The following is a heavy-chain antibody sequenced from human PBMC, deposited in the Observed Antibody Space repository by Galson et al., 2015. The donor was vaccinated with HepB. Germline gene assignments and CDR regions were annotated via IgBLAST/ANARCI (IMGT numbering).Heavy chain of an antibody. D-gene: IGHD2-2*01. CDR2: ISAYNGNT. CDR3: ARDEAVPAAMIRWFDP. Sequence: SVKVSCKASGYTFTSYGISWVRQAPGQGLEWMGWISAYNGNTNYAQKLQGRVTMTTDTSTSTAYMELRSLRSDDTAVYYCARDEAVPAAMIRWFDPWGQGTLVTVSS. V-gene: IGHV1-18*01. J-gene: IGHJ5*02. CDR1: GYTFTSYG.